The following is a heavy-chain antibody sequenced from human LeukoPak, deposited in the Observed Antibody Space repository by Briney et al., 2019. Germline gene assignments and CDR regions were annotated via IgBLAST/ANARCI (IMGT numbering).Heavy chain of an antibody. J-gene: IGHJ4*02. CDR3: AKDRSTGWYAGFDS. Sequence: PGGSLRLSCAASGFAFSNYGMHRVRHAPGKGLEWVAYISYDGINTYSADSVKGRFTISRDNSKNTLYLQMNSLSAEDTAVFYCAKDRSTGWYAGFDSWGQGTLLTVSS. CDR1: GFAFSNYG. D-gene: IGHD6-19*01. V-gene: IGHV3-30*18. CDR2: ISYDGINT.